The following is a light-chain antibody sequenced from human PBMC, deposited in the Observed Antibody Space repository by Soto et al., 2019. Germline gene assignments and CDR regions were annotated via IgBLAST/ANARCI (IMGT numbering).Light chain of an antibody. CDR2: STS. J-gene: IGKJ2*01. Sequence: EMVLTQSPGTLSLSPGERATLSCRASQSVGNDCFAWYQQKPDQAPRLLIYSTSRRITGVPDRFSGSGSGTDFTLTIGRLEPEDFAVYYCQQCGTSPMYTFGQGTKLEI. CDR3: QQCGTSPMYT. CDR1: QSVGNDC. V-gene: IGKV3-20*01.